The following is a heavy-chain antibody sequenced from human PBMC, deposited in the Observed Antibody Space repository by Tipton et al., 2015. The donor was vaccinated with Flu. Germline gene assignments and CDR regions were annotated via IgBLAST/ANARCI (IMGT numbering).Heavy chain of an antibody. D-gene: IGHD3-22*01. Sequence: TLSLTCNVSGVSISRSYYWSWIRQLPGKGLEWIGYIYYSGTTYYNPSLESRVSLSVDTSKNQFSLRLSSVAAADTAVYYCARYDSSGYYYYFDYWGQGTLVTVSS. CDR3: ARYDSSGYYYYFDY. J-gene: IGHJ4*02. CDR2: IYYSGTT. CDR1: GVSISRSYY. V-gene: IGHV4-31*03.